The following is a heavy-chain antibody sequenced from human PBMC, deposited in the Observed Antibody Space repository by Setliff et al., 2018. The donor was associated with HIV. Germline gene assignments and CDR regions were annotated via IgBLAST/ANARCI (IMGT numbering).Heavy chain of an antibody. Sequence: PSETLSLTCAVYGGPFSGFYWAWIRQAPGKGLEWIGEINHSGNTNYNPSLKSRVTLSRDTSKNQFSLKLTSVTAADTAVYFCARGLFYSSSHYAYWGQGALVTVSS. V-gene: IGHV4-34*01. CDR2: INHSGNT. CDR1: GGPFSGFY. J-gene: IGHJ4*02. D-gene: IGHD3-10*01. CDR3: ARGLFYSSSHYAY.